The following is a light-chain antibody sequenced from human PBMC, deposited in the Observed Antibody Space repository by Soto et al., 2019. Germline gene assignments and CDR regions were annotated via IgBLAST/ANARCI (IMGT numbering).Light chain of an antibody. Sequence: EIVMTQSPATLSVSPGERATLSCRASQSVSSNLAWYQQKPGQAPRLLIYGASTMATGIPARFSGSGSGTELTLSISSLQSEDFAVYYCQQYNNWLTFGGGTKVEIK. CDR1: QSVSSN. J-gene: IGKJ4*01. V-gene: IGKV3-15*01. CDR2: GAS. CDR3: QQYNNWLT.